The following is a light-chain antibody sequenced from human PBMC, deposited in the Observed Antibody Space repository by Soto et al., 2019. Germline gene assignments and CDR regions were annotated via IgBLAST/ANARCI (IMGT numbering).Light chain of an antibody. CDR3: HQRQSWPRT. J-gene: IGKJ1*01. CDR2: GAS. CDR1: QSVSSNY. Sequence: EIVLTQSPGTLSLSPGERVTLSCRASQSVSSNYLAWYQQKPGQAPRLLIYGASKRATGIPARFSASGSGTDFTLTISDVQHEDFALYYCHQRQSWPRTFGQGTKVDIK. V-gene: IGKV3-11*01.